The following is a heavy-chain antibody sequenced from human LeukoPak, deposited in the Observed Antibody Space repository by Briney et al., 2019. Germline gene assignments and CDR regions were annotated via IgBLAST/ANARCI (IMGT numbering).Heavy chain of an antibody. J-gene: IGHJ4*02. V-gene: IGHV3-23*01. CDR3: AKGANYYGSGYFDY. Sequence: PGGSLRLSCAASGFTLSTYWMHWVRQGPGKGLVWVSTITGSGGSTYYADSVKGRFTISRDNSKNTLYLQMNSLRAEDTAVYYCAKGANYYGSGYFDYWGQGTLVTVSS. CDR2: ITGSGGST. CDR1: GFTLSTYW. D-gene: IGHD3-10*01.